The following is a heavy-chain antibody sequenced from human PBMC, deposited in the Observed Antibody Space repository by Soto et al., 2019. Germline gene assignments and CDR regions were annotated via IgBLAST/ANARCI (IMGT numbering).Heavy chain of an antibody. CDR1: GFTFSSYW. V-gene: IGHV3-74*01. J-gene: IGHJ3*02. Sequence: GGSLILSCAASGFTFSSYWMHWVRQAPGKGLVWVSRINSDGSSTSYADSVKGRFTISRDNAKNTLYLQMNSLRAEDTAVYYCARDPIAAAGTHAFDIWGQGTMVTGSS. CDR2: INSDGSST. D-gene: IGHD6-13*01. CDR3: ARDPIAAAGTHAFDI.